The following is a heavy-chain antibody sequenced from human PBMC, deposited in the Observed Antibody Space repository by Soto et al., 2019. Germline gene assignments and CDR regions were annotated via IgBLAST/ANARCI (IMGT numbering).Heavy chain of an antibody. CDR2: ISGSGGSK. J-gene: IGHJ4*02. Sequence: GGSLRLSCAASGFTFSSYAMSWVRQAPGKGLEWVSAISGSGGSKYKADSVKGRVTISRDNSKNTLYLKMNSLRAEDTAVYYCAKFDTYYDFWSGYPDYWGQGTLVTVSS. CDR1: GFTFSSYA. CDR3: AKFDTYYDFWSGYPDY. V-gene: IGHV3-23*01. D-gene: IGHD3-3*01.